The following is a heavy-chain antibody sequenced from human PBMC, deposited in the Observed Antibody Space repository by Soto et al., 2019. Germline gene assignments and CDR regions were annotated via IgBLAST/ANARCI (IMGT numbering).Heavy chain of an antibody. CDR1: GGTFSSYS. J-gene: IGHJ4*02. CDR2: IIPIFGTA. CDR3: ARDGGRHSGGIDY. D-gene: IGHD1-26*01. Sequence: QVQLVQSGAEVKKPGSSVKVSCKASGGTFSSYSINWVRQAPGQGLEWMGGIIPIFGTANYAQKCKGRVTITADESTSTAYMELSSLRSEDTAVYYCARDGGRHSGGIDYWGQGTLVTVSS. V-gene: IGHV1-69*01.